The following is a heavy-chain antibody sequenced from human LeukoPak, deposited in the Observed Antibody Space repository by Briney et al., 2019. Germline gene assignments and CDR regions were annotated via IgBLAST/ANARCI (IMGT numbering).Heavy chain of an antibody. V-gene: IGHV3-23*01. Sequence: GGSLRLSCAASGFTFSSYAMSWVRQAPGKGLEWVSGISGSGGSKYYADSVKGRFTISRDNSKNTLYLQMNSLRAEDTAVYYCAKGTYSSPPPGCFDYWGQGTLVTVSS. CDR1: GFTFSSYA. CDR2: ISGSGGSK. D-gene: IGHD6-13*01. J-gene: IGHJ4*02. CDR3: AKGTYSSPPPGCFDY.